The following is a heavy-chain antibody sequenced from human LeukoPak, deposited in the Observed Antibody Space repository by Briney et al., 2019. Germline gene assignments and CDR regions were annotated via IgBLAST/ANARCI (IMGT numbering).Heavy chain of an antibody. CDR1: GGSFSAYY. J-gene: IGHJ4*02. Sequence: SETLSLTCAVYGGSFSAYYWSWIRQPPGKVLEWIGEINHSGSTNYNPSLKSRVTISVDTSKNQFSLKLSSVTAADTAVYYCARVENPRQYYFDYWGQGTLVTVSS. CDR2: INHSGST. D-gene: IGHD1-14*01. CDR3: ARVENPRQYYFDY. V-gene: IGHV4-34*01.